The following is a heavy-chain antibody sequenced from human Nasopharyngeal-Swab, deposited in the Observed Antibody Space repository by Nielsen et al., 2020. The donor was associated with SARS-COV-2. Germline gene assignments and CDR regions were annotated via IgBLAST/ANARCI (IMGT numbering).Heavy chain of an antibody. Sequence: GESLKISCTASGFNFGYFAMSWFRQAPGKGLEWVGFIRSKAYGGTTEYAASVKGRFTISRDDPKSIAYLEMISLKTEDTAVYYCTRGNSGWYGVGHFWGQGTLVRVSS. V-gene: IGHV3-49*03. CDR2: IRSKAYGGTT. CDR3: TRGNSGWYGVGHF. J-gene: IGHJ4*02. CDR1: GFNFGYFA. D-gene: IGHD6-19*01.